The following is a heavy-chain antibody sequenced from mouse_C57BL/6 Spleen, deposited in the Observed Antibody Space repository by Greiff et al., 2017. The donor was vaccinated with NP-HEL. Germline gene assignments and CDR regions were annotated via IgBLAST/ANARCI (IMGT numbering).Heavy chain of an antibody. V-gene: IGHV5-9-1*02. CDR1: GFTFSSYA. Sequence: EVKVVESGEGLVKPGGSLKLSCAASGFTFSSYAMSWVRQTPEKRLEWVAYISSGGDYIYYADNVKGRFTISRDNARNTLYLQMSSLKSEDTAIYYCTRDRLDYGYCYFDFWGTGTTVTVSS. CDR3: TRDRLDYGYCYFDF. CDR2: ISSGGDYI. D-gene: IGHD2-4*01. J-gene: IGHJ1*03.